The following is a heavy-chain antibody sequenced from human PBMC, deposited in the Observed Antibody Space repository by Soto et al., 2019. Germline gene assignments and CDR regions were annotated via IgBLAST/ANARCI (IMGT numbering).Heavy chain of an antibody. J-gene: IGHJ5*02. CDR3: ASRGCSSTWYRWSDP. CDR1: GSCKSINSSL. D-gene: IGHD6-13*01. Sequence: TVSGSCKSINSSLWAWICQPQGKGLEWIGSIYYGVNTYYNPSLRSRVTISVDTSKSQFSLKLSSVTAADTAVYYCASRGCSSTWYRWSDPWGQGTLVTVSS. CDR2: IYYGVNT. V-gene: IGHV4-39*01.